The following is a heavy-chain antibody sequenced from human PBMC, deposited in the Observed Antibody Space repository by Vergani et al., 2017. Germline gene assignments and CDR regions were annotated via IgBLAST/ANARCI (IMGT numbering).Heavy chain of an antibody. D-gene: IGHD2-21*02. J-gene: IGHJ6*02. Sequence: QVQLVESGGGLVKPGGSLGLSCAASGFTFSDYYMSWIRQAPGKGLEWVSYISSSGSTIYYADSVKGRFTISRDNAKNSLYLQMNSLRAEDTAVYYCARGGALITRDDCGGDCYYYYYYGMDVWGQGTTVTVSS. CDR1: GFTFSDYY. CDR3: ARGGALITRDDCGGDCYYYYYYGMDV. CDR2: ISSSGSTI. V-gene: IGHV3-11*04.